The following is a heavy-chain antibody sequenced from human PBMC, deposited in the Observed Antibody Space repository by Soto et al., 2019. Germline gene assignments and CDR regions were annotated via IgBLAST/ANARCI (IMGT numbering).Heavy chain of an antibody. V-gene: IGHV3-21*06. CDR1: EFTFNTYS. D-gene: IGHD6-13*01. CDR2: ISGRGTYI. Sequence: EVQLVESGGGLVKPGGSLRLSCAASEFTFNTYSRNWVRQAPGKGLEWVSSISGRGTYIYYADSAKGRFTISRDNAKNSLYLQMNSPRAEDTAVYYCARSGSSHASWFDPWGQGTLVTVSS. J-gene: IGHJ5*02. CDR3: ARSGSSHASWFDP.